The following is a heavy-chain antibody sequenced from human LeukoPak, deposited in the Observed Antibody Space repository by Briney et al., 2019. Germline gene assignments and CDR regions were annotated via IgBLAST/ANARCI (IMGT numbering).Heavy chain of an antibody. V-gene: IGHV3-33*01. CDR2: IWYDGSNK. Sequence: GGSLRLFCAASGFTFSSYGMHWVRQAPGKGLEWVAVIWYDGSNKYYADSVKGRFTISRDNSKDTLYLQMNSLRAEDTAVYYCARGGQQLVINYWGQGTLVTVSS. CDR1: GFTFSSYG. D-gene: IGHD6-13*01. CDR3: ARGGQQLVINY. J-gene: IGHJ4*02.